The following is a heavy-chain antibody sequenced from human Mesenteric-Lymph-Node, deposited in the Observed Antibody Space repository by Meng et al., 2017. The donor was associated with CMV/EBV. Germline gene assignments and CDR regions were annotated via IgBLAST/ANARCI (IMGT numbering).Heavy chain of an antibody. CDR2: ISAYNGNA. J-gene: IGHJ5*02. CDR3: ARDLKVLRFFS. V-gene: IGHV1-18*01. CDR1: GYTFTSNS. D-gene: IGHD3-3*01. Sequence: ASVKVSCKASGYTFTSNSISWVRQAPGQGLEWMGWISAYNGNANYAQNLQGRVTMTTDTSTSTAYMELRSLRSDDTAVYYCARDLKVLRFFSWGQGTLVTVPQ.